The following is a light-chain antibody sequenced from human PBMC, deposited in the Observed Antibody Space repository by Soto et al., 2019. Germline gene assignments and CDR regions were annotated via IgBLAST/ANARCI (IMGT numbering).Light chain of an antibody. J-gene: IGKJ1*01. CDR2: GAS. CDR1: QSVSNNY. V-gene: IGKV3-20*01. Sequence: EIVLMQSPGTLSLPPGERSTLSCMAIQSVSNNYLAWYQQEPGQAPRLLIYGASNRATGIPDRLSGSGSGTDFTLTISRLEPEDSSVYYCQQYGSSGTFGQGTKVDIK. CDR3: QQYGSSGT.